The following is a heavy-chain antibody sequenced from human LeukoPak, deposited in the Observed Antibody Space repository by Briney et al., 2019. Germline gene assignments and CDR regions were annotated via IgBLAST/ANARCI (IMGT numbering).Heavy chain of an antibody. CDR1: GFTFSSYS. CDR2: ISSSSSYI. CDR3: ASENSSGWTYYYYYYGMDV. J-gene: IGHJ6*02. Sequence: GGSLRLSCAASGFTFSSYSMNWVRQAPGKGLEWVSSISSSSSYIYYADSVKGRFTISRDNAKNSLYLQMNSLRAEDTAVYYCASENSSGWTYYYYYYGMDVWGQGTTVTVSS. D-gene: IGHD6-19*01. V-gene: IGHV3-21*01.